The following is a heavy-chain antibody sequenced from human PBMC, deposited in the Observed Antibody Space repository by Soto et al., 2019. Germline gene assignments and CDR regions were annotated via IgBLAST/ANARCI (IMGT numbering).Heavy chain of an antibody. CDR3: GRVLTHCNISTWSPYYYGMDV. V-gene: IGHV4-59*01. J-gene: IGHJ6*02. D-gene: IGHD3-9*01. CDR1: GCSISSYY. CDR2: IYNSGST. Sequence: SESLSLTCTVSGCSISSYYLDWIRQPPGKGLEWIGYIYNSGSTNYNPSLKSRGTISVDMSKNQSSLRLSSVTAADAAGYYCGRVLTHCNISTWSPYYYGMDVWGQGTTVTVSS.